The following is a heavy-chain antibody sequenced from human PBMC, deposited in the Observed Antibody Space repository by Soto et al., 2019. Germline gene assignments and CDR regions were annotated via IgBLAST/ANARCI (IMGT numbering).Heavy chain of an antibody. CDR1: GDSISGYY. D-gene: IGHD2-15*01. CDR2: TYYSGST. CDR3: ARVDSSKVYYFDY. J-gene: IGHJ4*02. V-gene: IGHV4-59*12. Sequence: SETLSLTCTVSGDSISGYYWSWSRQAPGKGLEWIGYTYYSGSTYYNPSLKSRVTISVDTSKNQFSLKLSSVTAADTAVYYCARVDSSKVYYFDYWGQGTLVTVSS.